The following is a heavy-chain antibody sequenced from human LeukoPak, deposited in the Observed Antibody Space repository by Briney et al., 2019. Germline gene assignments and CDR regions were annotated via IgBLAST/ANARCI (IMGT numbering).Heavy chain of an antibody. V-gene: IGHV4-34*01. CDR2: INHSGST. CDR3: ARGLYSNYFRWFDP. CDR1: GGSFSGYY. Sequence: KPSETLSLTCAVYGGSFSGYYWSWIRPPPGKGLEWIGEINHSGSTNYNPSLKSRVTISVDTSKNQFSLKLSSVTAADTAVYYCARGLYSNYFRWFDPWGQGTLVTVSS. D-gene: IGHD4-11*01. J-gene: IGHJ5*02.